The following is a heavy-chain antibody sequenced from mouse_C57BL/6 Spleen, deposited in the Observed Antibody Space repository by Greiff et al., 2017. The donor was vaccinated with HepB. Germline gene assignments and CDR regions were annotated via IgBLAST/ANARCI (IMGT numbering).Heavy chain of an antibody. CDR3: AREGYGTGYFDV. CDR1: GYTFTDYY. D-gene: IGHD2-10*02. V-gene: IGHV1-76*01. J-gene: IGHJ1*03. CDR2: IYPGSGNT. Sequence: VQRVESGAELVRPGASVKLSCKASGYTFTDYYINWVKQRPGQGLEWIARIYPGSGNTYYNEKFKGKATLTAEKSSSTAYMQLSSLTSEDSAVYFCAREGYGTGYFDVWGTGTTVTVSS.